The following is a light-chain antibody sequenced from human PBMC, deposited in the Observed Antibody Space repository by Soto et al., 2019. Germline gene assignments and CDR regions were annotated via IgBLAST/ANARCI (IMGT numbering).Light chain of an antibody. J-gene: IGKJ4*01. CDR3: QQYNTFST. CDR2: KAS. Sequence: DIQMTQSPSTLSASVGDRVTITCRASQSISSWLAWYQQKPGKAPKLLIYKASTSESGVPSRFSGSGSGTEFTLTISSLQPDDFATYYCQQYNTFSTFGGGTRWISN. V-gene: IGKV1-5*03. CDR1: QSISSW.